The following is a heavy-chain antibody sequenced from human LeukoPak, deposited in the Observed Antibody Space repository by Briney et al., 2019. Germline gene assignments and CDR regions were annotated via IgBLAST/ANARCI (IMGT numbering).Heavy chain of an antibody. J-gene: IGHJ4*02. CDR3: ARNPPYCTSTSCYNDY. CDR1: GYTFTIYY. V-gene: IGHV1-2*02. D-gene: IGHD2-2*02. Sequence: ASVKVSCKASGYTFTIYYMHWVRQAPGQGLEWMGWINPNSGGTTYAQRFQGRVTMTRDASISTAYMELSGLTSDDTAVYYCARNPPYCTSTSCYNDYWGQGTLVTVSS. CDR2: INPNSGGT.